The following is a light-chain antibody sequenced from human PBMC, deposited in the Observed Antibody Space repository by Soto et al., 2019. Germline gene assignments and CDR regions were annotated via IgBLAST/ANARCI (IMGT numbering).Light chain of an antibody. CDR3: QQRRNWHRT. CDR2: DAS. CDR1: QSVSSY. Sequence: EIVLTQSPATLSLSPGERATLSCRASQSVSSYLAWYQQKPGQAPRLLIYDASNRATGIPARFSGSGSGTDFTLTISSLEHEDFALYYCQQRRNWHRTLGQGTKVDIK. J-gene: IGKJ1*01. V-gene: IGKV3-11*01.